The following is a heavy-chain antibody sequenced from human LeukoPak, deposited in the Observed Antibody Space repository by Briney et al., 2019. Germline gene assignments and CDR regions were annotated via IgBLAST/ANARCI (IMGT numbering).Heavy chain of an antibody. CDR2: IYYSGST. V-gene: IGHV4-59*01. CDR3: ARLERVPYYMDV. D-gene: IGHD2-2*01. J-gene: IGHJ6*03. Sequence: SETLSLTCTVSGGSINNYYWSWIRQPPGKGLEWVGYIYYSGSTNYNPSLKSRVTISVDTSKNQFSLKLSSVTAADTAVYYCARLERVPYYMDVWGKGTSVTVSS. CDR1: GGSINNYY.